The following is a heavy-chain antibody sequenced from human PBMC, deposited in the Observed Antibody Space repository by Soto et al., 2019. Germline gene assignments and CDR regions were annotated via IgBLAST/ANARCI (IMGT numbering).Heavy chain of an antibody. D-gene: IGHD6-13*01. Sequence: PGGYLRLSCAASGFTFSNYGMHWVRQALGKGLEWVAVISYDGSNEYYVDSVKGRFTISRDNSKNTLYLQMNSLRAEDTAVYYCAKVVHSSPWYRYCEYWGQGTLVTVSS. J-gene: IGHJ4*02. CDR2: ISYDGSNE. CDR3: AKVVHSSPWYRYCEY. V-gene: IGHV3-30*18. CDR1: GFTFSNYG.